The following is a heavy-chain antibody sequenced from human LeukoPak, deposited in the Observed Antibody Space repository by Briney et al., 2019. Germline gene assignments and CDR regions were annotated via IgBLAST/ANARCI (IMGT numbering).Heavy chain of an antibody. CDR2: IRYDGSNK. V-gene: IGHV3-30*02. CDR1: GFTFSSYG. Sequence: GGSLRLSCAASGFTFSSYGMHWVRQAPGKGLEWVAFIRYDGSNKYYADSVKGRFTISRDNSKNTLYLQMNSLRAEDTAVYYCAKIGVPAASERLFDYWGQGTLVTVSS. CDR3: AKIGVPAASERLFDY. J-gene: IGHJ4*02. D-gene: IGHD2-2*01.